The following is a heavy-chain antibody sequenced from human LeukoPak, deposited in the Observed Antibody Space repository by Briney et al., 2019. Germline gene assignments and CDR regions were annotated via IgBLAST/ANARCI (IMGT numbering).Heavy chain of an antibody. CDR2: INHSGST. Sequence: PSETLSLTCAVYGGSFSGYYWSWIRQPPGKGLEWIGEINHSGSTNYNPSLKSRVTISVDTSKNQFSLKLSSVTAADTAVYYCARRPIITMVRGVITYYYYYYMDVWGKGTTVTISS. V-gene: IGHV4-34*01. D-gene: IGHD3-10*01. CDR3: ARRPIITMVRGVITYYYYYYMDV. CDR1: GGSFSGYY. J-gene: IGHJ6*03.